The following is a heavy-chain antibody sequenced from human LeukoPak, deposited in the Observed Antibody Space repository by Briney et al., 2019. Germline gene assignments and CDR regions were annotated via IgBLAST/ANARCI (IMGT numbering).Heavy chain of an antibody. CDR2: INWNGGST. CDR3: ASLGFYDFWSGYQASYFDY. V-gene: IGHV3-20*04. CDR1: GFTFDDYG. J-gene: IGHJ4*02. D-gene: IGHD3-3*01. Sequence: GGSLRLSCAASGFTFDDYGMSWVRQAPGKGLEWVSGINWNGGSTGYADSVKGRFTISRDNAKNSLYLQMNSLRAEDTAVYYCASLGFYDFWSGYQASYFDYWGQGTLVTVSS.